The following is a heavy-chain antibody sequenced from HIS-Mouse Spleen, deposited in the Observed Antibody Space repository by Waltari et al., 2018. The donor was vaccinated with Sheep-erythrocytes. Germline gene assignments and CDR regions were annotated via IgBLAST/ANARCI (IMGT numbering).Heavy chain of an antibody. CDR2: ISYDGSNK. Sequence: RSLRLSCAASGFTFSSYGMHWVRQAPGKGLEWVAVISYDGSNKYYADSVKGRFTISRDNSKNTLYLQMNSLRAEDTAVYYCAKDTAMVWGQGTLVTVSS. CDR1: GFTFSSYG. CDR3: AKDTAMV. J-gene: IGHJ4*02. D-gene: IGHD5-18*01. V-gene: IGHV3-30*18.